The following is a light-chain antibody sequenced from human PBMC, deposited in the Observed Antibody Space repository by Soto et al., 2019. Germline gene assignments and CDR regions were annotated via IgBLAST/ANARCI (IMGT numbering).Light chain of an antibody. CDR1: QSVVTSY. CDR2: EAL. V-gene: IGKV3-20*01. Sequence: EVVLTQSPGTLSLSPGEGATLSCRASQSVVTSYLAWYQQRDGQSPRLLIYEALYRAPGIPDRFSGSGSGTDFTLSISRLDPEDFAVYYCQYYDESMWTFGQGTKVDIK. J-gene: IGKJ1*01. CDR3: QYYDESMWT.